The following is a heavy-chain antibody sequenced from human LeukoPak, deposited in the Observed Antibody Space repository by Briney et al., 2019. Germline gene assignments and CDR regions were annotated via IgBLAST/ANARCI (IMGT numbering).Heavy chain of an antibody. CDR1: GGTFSSYA. D-gene: IGHD5-18*01. V-gene: IGHV1-69*05. CDR3: ASQASYGYAFDY. Sequence: ASVKVSCKASGGTFSSYAISWVRQAPGQGLEWMGGIIPIFGTANYAQKFQGRVTITTDESTSTAYMELSSLGSEDTAVYYCASQASYGYAFDYWGQGTLVTVSS. CDR2: IIPIFGTA. J-gene: IGHJ4*02.